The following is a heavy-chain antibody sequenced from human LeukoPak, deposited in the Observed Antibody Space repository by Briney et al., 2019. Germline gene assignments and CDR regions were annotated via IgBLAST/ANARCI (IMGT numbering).Heavy chain of an antibody. CDR2: ISSSSSTI. J-gene: IGHJ4*02. CDR1: GFTFSSYS. Sequence: GGSLRLSCAASGFTFSSYSMNWVRQAPGKGLEWVSYISSSSSTIYYADSVKGRFTISRDNAKNSLYLQMNSLRAEDTAVYYCARTDFCSGYYFDYWGQGTLVTVSS. V-gene: IGHV3-48*01. CDR3: ARTDFCSGYYFDY. D-gene: IGHD3-3*01.